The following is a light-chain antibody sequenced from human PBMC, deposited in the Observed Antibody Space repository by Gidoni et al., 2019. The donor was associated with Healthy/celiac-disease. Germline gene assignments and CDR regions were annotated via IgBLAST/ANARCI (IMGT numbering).Light chain of an antibody. Sequence: QSVLTQPPSASGTPRHGVTISCSGRTSNIGSNYVYWYQQLPGTAPRRLIYRNSQRPSGVPDRVSGSKSGTSASLAISVLRSEDEADYYGAAWDDSLSGLGVGGGTKLTGL. J-gene: IGLJ2*01. CDR3: AAWDDSLSGLG. CDR1: TSNIGSNY. CDR2: RNS. V-gene: IGLV1-47*01.